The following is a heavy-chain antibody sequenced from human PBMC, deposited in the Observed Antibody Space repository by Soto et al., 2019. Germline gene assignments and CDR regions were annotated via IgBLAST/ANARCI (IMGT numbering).Heavy chain of an antibody. CDR1: GYSFTSYW. D-gene: IGHD5-18*01. CDR3: ASAKTAMVTPFDY. J-gene: IGHJ4*02. V-gene: IGHV5-10-1*01. CDR2: IDPSDSYT. Sequence: GESLKISCKGSGYSFTSYWISWVRQMPGKGLEWMGRIDPSDSYTNYSPSFQGHVTISADKSISTAYLQWSSLKASDTAMYYCASAKTAMVTPFDYWGQGTLVTVSS.